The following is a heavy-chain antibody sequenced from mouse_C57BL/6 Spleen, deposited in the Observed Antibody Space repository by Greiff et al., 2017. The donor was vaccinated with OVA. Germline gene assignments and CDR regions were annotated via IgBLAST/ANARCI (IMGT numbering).Heavy chain of an antibody. D-gene: IGHD2-3*01. J-gene: IGHJ2*01. V-gene: IGHV1-26*01. Sequence: VQLQQSGPELVKPGASVKISCKASGYTFTDYYMNWVKQSHGKSLEWIGDINPNNGGTSYNQKFKGKATLTVDKSSSTAYMELRSRTSEDSAVYYCARGEDGDYWGQGTTLTVSS. CDR1: GYTFTDYY. CDR2: INPNNGGT. CDR3: ARGEDGDY.